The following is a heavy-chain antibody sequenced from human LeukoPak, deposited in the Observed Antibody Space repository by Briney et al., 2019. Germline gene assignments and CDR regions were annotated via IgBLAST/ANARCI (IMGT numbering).Heavy chain of an antibody. Sequence: PGRSLRLSCAASGFTFSSYGMHWVRQAPGKGLEYVSTISSNGFSTYYADSVKGRFTISRDNSKNTLYLQMSSLRAEDTAVYYCARDSARDTLMVWGQGTLVTVSS. J-gene: IGHJ4*02. CDR2: ISSNGFST. V-gene: IGHV3-64D*06. D-gene: IGHD2-8*01. CDR1: GFTFSSYG. CDR3: ARDSARDTLMV.